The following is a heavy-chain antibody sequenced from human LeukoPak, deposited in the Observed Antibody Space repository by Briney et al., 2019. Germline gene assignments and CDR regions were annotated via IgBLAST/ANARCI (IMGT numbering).Heavy chain of an antibody. CDR1: GGSISSYY. Sequence: ASETLSLTCTVSGGSISSYYWSWIRQPPGKGLEWIGYIYYSGSTNYNPSLKSRVTISIDMSKNQFSLKLNSVTAADTAVYYCAAESERWLARSWGQGTLVTVSS. D-gene: IGHD6-19*01. J-gene: IGHJ4*02. CDR2: IYYSGST. V-gene: IGHV4-59*03. CDR3: AAESERWLARS.